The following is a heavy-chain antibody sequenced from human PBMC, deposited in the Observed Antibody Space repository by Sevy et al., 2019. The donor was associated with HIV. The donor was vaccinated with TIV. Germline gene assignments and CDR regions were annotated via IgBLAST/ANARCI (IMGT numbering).Heavy chain of an antibody. J-gene: IGHJ5*02. V-gene: IGHV3-11*01. CDR1: GFTFSDFY. Sequence: GGSLRLSCAASGFTFSDFYMSWIRQAPGKGLEWVSYISTSASAINYADSVKGRFTISRDNAKNSLYLQMNNLRADDTAVYYCARGRGVFGAVAINWFDPWGQGALVTVSS. D-gene: IGHD3-3*01. CDR2: ISTSASAI. CDR3: ARGRGVFGAVAINWFDP.